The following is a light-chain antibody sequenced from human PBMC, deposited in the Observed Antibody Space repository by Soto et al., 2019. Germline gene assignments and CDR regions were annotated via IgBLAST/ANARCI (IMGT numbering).Light chain of an antibody. CDR1: TGTSSY. J-gene: IGKJ3*01. CDR3: QQLNSYPPT. CDR2: AAS. V-gene: IGKV1-9*01. Sequence: DIRLTQSPSFLSASVGDRVTITCRASTGTSSYLAWYQQKPGKARKLLIYAASTLQSGVPSRFSGSGSGTECTLTISSLQPEDFATYYCQQLNSYPPTFGPGTQVDIQ.